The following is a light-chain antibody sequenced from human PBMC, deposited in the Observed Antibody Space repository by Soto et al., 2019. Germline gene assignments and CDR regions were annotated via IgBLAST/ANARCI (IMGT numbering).Light chain of an antibody. Sequence: DIQMTQSPSTLSASVGDRVTSTCRASQSISSWLAWYQQIPGKAPKLLIYGASSLQSGVPSRFSGSGSGTEFTLTISSLQPDDFATYSCQQYNSYPYTFGQGTKLEIK. CDR1: QSISSW. CDR2: GAS. V-gene: IGKV1-5*01. J-gene: IGKJ2*01. CDR3: QQYNSYPYT.